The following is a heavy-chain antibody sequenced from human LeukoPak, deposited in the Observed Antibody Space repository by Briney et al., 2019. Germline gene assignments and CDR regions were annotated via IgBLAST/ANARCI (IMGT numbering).Heavy chain of an antibody. CDR1: GASISSYY. CDR3: ARDGIYSSGWYYFDY. Sequence: SETLSLTCTVSGASISSYYWSWIRQPAGKGLEWIGRIYSGGSTNYNPSLKSRVPMSVDTSKNHFSLRLSSVTAADTAVYYCARDGIYSSGWYYFDYWGQGTLVAVAS. D-gene: IGHD6-19*01. V-gene: IGHV4-4*07. CDR2: IYSGGST. J-gene: IGHJ4*02.